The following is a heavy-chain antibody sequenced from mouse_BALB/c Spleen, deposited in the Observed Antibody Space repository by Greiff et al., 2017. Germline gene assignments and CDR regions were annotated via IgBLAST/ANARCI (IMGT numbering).Heavy chain of an antibody. D-gene: IGHD2-10*02. Sequence: QVQLKQSGAELMKPGASVKISCKATGYTFSSYWIEWVKQRPGHGLEWIGEILPGSGSTNYNEKFKGKATFTADTSSNTAYMQLSSLTSEDSAVYYCARREYGNSPWFAYWGQGTLVTVSA. J-gene: IGHJ3*01. CDR1: GYTFSSYW. CDR3: ARREYGNSPWFAY. V-gene: IGHV1-9*01. CDR2: ILPGSGST.